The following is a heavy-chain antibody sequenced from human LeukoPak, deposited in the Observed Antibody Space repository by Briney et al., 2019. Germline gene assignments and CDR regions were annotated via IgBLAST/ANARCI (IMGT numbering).Heavy chain of an antibody. D-gene: IGHD6-13*01. J-gene: IGHJ5*02. CDR1: GYTFTGYY. CDR3: ARLKFTTGYSSSWYGWFDP. Sequence: ASVKVSCKASGYTFTGYYMHWVRQAPGQGLGWMGWINPNSGGTNYAQKFQGRVTMTRDTSISTAYMELSRLRSDDTAVYYCARLKFTTGYSSSWYGWFDPWGQGTLVTVSS. V-gene: IGHV1-2*02. CDR2: INPNSGGT.